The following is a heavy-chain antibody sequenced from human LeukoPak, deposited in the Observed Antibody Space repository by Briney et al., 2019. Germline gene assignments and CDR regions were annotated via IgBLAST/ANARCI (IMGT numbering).Heavy chain of an antibody. CDR3: AKDSNSVIMWFEN. V-gene: IGHV3-30*18. J-gene: IGHJ4*02. CDR2: ISYDGSNK. D-gene: IGHD3-10*01. Sequence: PGGSLRLSCAASGFTFSSYGMHWVRQAPGKGLEWVAVISYDGSNKYYADSVKGRFTISRDNSKNTLYLQMNSLRAEDTAVYYCAKDSNSVIMWFENWGQGTLVTVSS. CDR1: GFTFSSYG.